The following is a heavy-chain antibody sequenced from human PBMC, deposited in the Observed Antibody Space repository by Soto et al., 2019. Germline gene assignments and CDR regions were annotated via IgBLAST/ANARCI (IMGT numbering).Heavy chain of an antibody. V-gene: IGHV4-59*01. D-gene: IGHD1-26*01. Sequence: PSETLSLTCTVSGGSISSYYWSWIRQPPGKGLEWIGYIYYSGSTNYNPSLKSRVTISVDTSKNQFSLKLSSVTAADTAVYYCARGATTYYYCYGMDVWGQGTTVIVSS. J-gene: IGHJ6*02. CDR3: ARGATTYYYCYGMDV. CDR2: IYYSGST. CDR1: GGSISSYY.